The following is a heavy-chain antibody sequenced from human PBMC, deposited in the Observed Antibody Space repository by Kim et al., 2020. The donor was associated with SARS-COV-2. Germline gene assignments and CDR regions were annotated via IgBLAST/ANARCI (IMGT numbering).Heavy chain of an antibody. CDR3: ARYLDGGRYCSGGSCYSGVDY. CDR2: IIPIFGTA. V-gene: IGHV1-69*13. J-gene: IGHJ4*02. Sequence: SVKVSCKASGGTFSSYAISWVRQAPGQGLEWMGGIIPIFGTANYAQKFQGRVTITADESTSTAYMELSSLRSEDTAVYYCARYLDGGRYCSGGSCYSGVDYWGQGTLVTVSS. CDR1: GGTFSSYA. D-gene: IGHD2-15*01.